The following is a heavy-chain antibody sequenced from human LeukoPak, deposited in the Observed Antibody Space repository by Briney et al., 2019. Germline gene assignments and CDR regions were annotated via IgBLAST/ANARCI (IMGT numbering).Heavy chain of an antibody. V-gene: IGHV3-21*01. J-gene: IGHJ4*02. CDR3: ARDSYIWGSHPKALDY. CDR1: GFTFSSYS. Sequence: PGGSLRLPCAASGFTFSSYSMNWVRQAPGKGLEWVSSISSSSSYIYYADSVKGRFTISRDNAKNSLYLQMNSLRAEDTAVYYCARDSYIWGSHPKALDYWGQGTLVTVSS. CDR2: ISSSSSYI. D-gene: IGHD3-16*02.